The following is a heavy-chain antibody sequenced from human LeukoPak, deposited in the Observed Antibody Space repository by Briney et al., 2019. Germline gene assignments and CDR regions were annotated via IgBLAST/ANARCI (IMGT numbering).Heavy chain of an antibody. CDR1: GGSIGTYY. D-gene: IGHD3-16*02. CDR3: ARHIGGGIEDMDV. CDR2: IYVTGT. Sequence: SETLSLTCTVSGGSIGTYYWSWVRQSPGTGLEWIGYIYVTGTRYNPYLQSRVTISVDRSRHQFFLKMISVTAADTAVYYCARHIGGGIEDMDVWGRGTKVTVSS. J-gene: IGHJ6*03. V-gene: IGHV4-59*08.